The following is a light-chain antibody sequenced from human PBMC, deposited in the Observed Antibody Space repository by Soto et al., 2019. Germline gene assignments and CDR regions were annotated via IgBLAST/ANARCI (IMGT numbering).Light chain of an antibody. CDR1: QSVSRSY. Sequence: EIVLTQSPGTLSLSPGESATLSCRASQSVSRSYLAWYQQKPGQAPRLLIYGASSRATGIPDRFSGSGFGTDFTLTISRLEPEDFAVYFCQHYGSSPYTFGQGTKLEI. V-gene: IGKV3-20*01. CDR2: GAS. J-gene: IGKJ2*01. CDR3: QHYGSSPYT.